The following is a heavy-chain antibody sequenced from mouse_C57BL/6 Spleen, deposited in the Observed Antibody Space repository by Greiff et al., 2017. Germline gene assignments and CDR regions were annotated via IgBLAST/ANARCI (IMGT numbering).Heavy chain of an antibody. Sequence: VQLKESGPELVKPGASVKIPCKASGYTFTDYNMDWVKQSHGKSLEWIGDINPNNGGTIYNQKFKGKATLTVDKSSSTAYMELRSLTSEDTAVYYCARSRDSAWFAYWGQGTLVTVSA. J-gene: IGHJ3*01. CDR3: ARSRDSAWFAY. CDR2: INPNNGGT. D-gene: IGHD3-1*01. CDR1: GYTFTDYN. V-gene: IGHV1-18*01.